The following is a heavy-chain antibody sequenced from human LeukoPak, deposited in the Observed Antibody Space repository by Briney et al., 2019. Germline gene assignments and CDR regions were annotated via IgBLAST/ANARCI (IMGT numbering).Heavy chain of an antibody. J-gene: IGHJ6*03. CDR2: INHSGST. CDR3: ARRYRVYYYYMDV. V-gene: IGHV4-34*01. Sequence: SETLSLTCAVYGGSFSGFYWSWIRQPPRKGLEWIGEINHSGSTNYNPSLKSRVTISVDTSKNQFSLKLSSVTAADTAVYYCARRYRVYYYYMDVWGKGTTVTVSS. D-gene: IGHD2-2*01. CDR1: GGSFSGFY.